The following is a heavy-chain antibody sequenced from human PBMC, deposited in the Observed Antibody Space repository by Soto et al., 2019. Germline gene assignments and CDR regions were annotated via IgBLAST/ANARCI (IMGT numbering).Heavy chain of an antibody. CDR3: ARQGFGVLHGLVDV. V-gene: IGHV4-30-2*01. D-gene: IGHD3-10*01. CDR1: GSSISSGCYS. CDR2: IYHSGST. Sequence: SETLSLTCPVSGSSISSGCYSWSWIRQPPGKGLEWIGYIYHSGSTYYNPSLKSRVTISVDTSKNQFSLTLTSVTAADTAVYYCARQGFGVLHGLVDVWGQGTTVTVSS. J-gene: IGHJ6*02.